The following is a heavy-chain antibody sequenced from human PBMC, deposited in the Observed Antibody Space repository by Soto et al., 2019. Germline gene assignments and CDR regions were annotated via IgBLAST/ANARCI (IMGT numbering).Heavy chain of an antibody. J-gene: IGHJ4*02. CDR1: CGAIIPYF. CDR2: IYYNWDT. V-gene: IGHV4-59*01. D-gene: IGHD3-22*01. Sequence: SEALSLTVTVSCGAIIPYFWIWILQPPGKGLEYIGFIYYNWDTDYNPSLKNRVIISLDTSKKQFSLNLSPVTAADTAVYYCARDRGGFFESSGTYDSWGQGILVTVSS. CDR3: ARDRGGFFESSGTYDS.